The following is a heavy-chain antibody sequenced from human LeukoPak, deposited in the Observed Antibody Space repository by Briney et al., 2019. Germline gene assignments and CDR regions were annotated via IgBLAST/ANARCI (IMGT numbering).Heavy chain of an antibody. CDR2: INHSGST. CDR1: GGSFSGYY. D-gene: IGHD3-10*01. J-gene: IGHJ4*02. V-gene: IGHV4-34*01. Sequence: SETLSLSCAVYGGSFSGYYWSWNRQPPGKGLEWIGEINHSGSTNYNPSLKSRVTISVDTSKNQFSLKLSSVTAADTAVYYCARGLGLHYYGSGSSHRPLDYWGQGTLVTVSS. CDR3: ARGLGLHYYGSGSSHRPLDY.